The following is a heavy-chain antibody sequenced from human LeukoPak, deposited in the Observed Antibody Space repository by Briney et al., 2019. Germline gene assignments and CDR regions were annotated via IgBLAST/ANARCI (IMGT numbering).Heavy chain of an antibody. Sequence: PSETLSLTRTVSGGSSSSGGSYWSWIRQPPGKGLEWIGYIDHSGSAYYNPSLKSRVTISVDTSKNQFSLKLSSVTAADTAVYFCARAYSSVAPYHCFDYWGQGILVTVSS. D-gene: IGHD3-22*01. J-gene: IGHJ4*02. V-gene: IGHV4-30-2*02. CDR3: ARAYSSVAPYHCFDY. CDR1: GGSSSSGGSY. CDR2: IDHSGSA.